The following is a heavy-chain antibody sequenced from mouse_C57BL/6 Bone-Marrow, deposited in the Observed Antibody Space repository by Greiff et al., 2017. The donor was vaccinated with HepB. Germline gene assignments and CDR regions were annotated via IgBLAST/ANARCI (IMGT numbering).Heavy chain of an antibody. J-gene: IGHJ4*01. V-gene: IGHV2-2*01. CDR3: ARNDYGKENSAMDY. CDR2: IWSGGST. D-gene: IGHD2-1*01. Sequence: VQLQQSGPGLVQPSQSLSITCTVSGFSLTSYGVHWVRQSPGKGLEWLGVIWSGGSTDYNAAFISRLSISKDNSKCQVFFKMNSLQADDTAIYYCARNDYGKENSAMDYWGQGTSVTVSS. CDR1: GFSLTSYG.